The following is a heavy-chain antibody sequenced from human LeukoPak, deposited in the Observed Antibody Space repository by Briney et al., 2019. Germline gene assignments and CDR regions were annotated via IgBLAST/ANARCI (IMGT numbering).Heavy chain of an antibody. CDR2: ISQNEGT. V-gene: IGHV4-34*01. D-gene: IGHD3-10*01. CDR3: ARIRLGHSRSLCYNP. CDR1: GVSINALY. J-gene: IGHJ5*02. Sequence: VTLSLTCGVFGVSINALYWRWIRQSPEEGLEWLAEISQNEGTMYNSSLESRVTMSVGTSENQLTTKLIFVAAAETAVYYCARIRLGHSRSLCYNPWGLGNLVSVS.